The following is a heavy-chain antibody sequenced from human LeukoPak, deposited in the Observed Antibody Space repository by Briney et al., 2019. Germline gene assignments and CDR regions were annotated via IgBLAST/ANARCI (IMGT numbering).Heavy chain of an antibody. CDR3: ANSIDFDYGDYYFDY. CDR2: IYTSGST. CDR1: GGSISSGSYY. D-gene: IGHD4-17*01. J-gene: IGHJ4*02. V-gene: IGHV4-61*02. Sequence: TSETLSLTCTVSGGSISSGSYYWSWIRQPAGKGLEWIGRIYTSGSTNYNPSLKSRVTISLDTSKNQFSLKLSSVTAADTAVYYCANSIDFDYGDYYFDYWGQGALVTISS.